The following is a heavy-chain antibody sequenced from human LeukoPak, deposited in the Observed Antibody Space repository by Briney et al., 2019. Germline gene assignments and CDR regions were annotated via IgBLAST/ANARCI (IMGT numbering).Heavy chain of an antibody. V-gene: IGHV4-59*01. D-gene: IGHD6-19*01. CDR1: GGSISSYY. J-gene: IGHJ4*02. CDR2: IYYSGST. CDR3: ARGSALGIAVAGADY. Sequence: SETLSLTCTVSGGSISSYYWSWIRQPPGKGLEWIGYIYYSGSTNYNPSLKSRVTISVDTSKNQFSLKLSSVTAADTAVYYCARGSALGIAVAGADYWGQGTLVTVSS.